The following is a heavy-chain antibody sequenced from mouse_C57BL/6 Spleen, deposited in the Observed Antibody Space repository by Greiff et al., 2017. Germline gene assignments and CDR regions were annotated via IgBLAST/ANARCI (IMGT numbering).Heavy chain of an antibody. CDR1: GFTFSSYT. CDR2: ISGGGGNT. D-gene: IGHD2-4*01. J-gene: IGHJ3*01. V-gene: IGHV5-9*01. Sequence: EVKLQESGGGLVKPGGSLKLSCAASGFTFSSYTMSWVRQTPEKRLEWVATISGGGGNTYYPDSVKGRFTISRDNAKNTLYLQMSSLRSEDTALYYCARHTYDYDSWFACWGQGTLVTVSA. CDR3: ARHTYDYDSWFAC.